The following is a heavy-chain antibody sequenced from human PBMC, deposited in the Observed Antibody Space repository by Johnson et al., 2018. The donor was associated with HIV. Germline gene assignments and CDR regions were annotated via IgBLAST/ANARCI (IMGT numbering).Heavy chain of an antibody. V-gene: IGHV3-30*02. D-gene: IGHD6-13*01. CDR1: GFTVSSNY. J-gene: IGHJ3*02. Sequence: QVQLVESGGGLIQPGGSLRLSCAASGFTVSSNYMSWVRQAPGKGLEWVAFIRYDGSNKYYADSVKGRFTIPRDNAKKSLYLQMNSLRAEDTAVYYCARVDGSTWYSLYDAFDIWGQGTMVTVSS. CDR2: IRYDGSNK. CDR3: ARVDGSTWYSLYDAFDI.